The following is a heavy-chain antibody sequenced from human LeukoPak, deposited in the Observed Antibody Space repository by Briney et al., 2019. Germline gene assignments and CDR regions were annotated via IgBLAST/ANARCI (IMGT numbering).Heavy chain of an antibody. V-gene: IGHV4-34*01. CDR2: INHSGST. Sequence: SETLSLTCAVYGGSFSGYYWSWIRQPPGKGLEWIGEINHSGSTNYNPSLKSRVTISVDTSKNQFSLKLSSVTAADTAVYYCARGLVATHPFDYWGQGTLVTVSS. CDR1: GGSFSGYY. D-gene: IGHD5-12*01. J-gene: IGHJ4*02. CDR3: ARGLVATHPFDY.